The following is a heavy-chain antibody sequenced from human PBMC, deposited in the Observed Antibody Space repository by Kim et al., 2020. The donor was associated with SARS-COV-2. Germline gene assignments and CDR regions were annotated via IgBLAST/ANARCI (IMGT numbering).Heavy chain of an antibody. CDR3: ARDLSSNLKLYYYYGMDV. Sequence: ASVKVSCKAAGYTFTSYGISWVRQAPGQGLEWMGWISAYNGNTNYAQKLQGRVTMTTDTSTSTAYMELRSLRSDDTAVYYCARDLSSNLKLYYYYGMDVWGQGTTVTVSS. CDR2: ISAYNGNT. D-gene: IGHD4-4*01. V-gene: IGHV1-18*01. J-gene: IGHJ6*02. CDR1: GYTFTSYG.